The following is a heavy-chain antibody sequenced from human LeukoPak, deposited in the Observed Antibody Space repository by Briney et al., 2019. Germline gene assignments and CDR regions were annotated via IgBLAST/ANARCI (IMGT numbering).Heavy chain of an antibody. J-gene: IGHJ4*02. V-gene: IGHV1-24*01. CDR2: LYPEDGET. Sequence: ASVKVSCKVSGYTLTELSMHLVRQAPGKGLEWMGGLYPEDGETIYAQKFQGRVTMNEDTYTDTAYMELSSLRSEDTAVYYCATELTAMVTKVACYWGQGTLVTVSS. CDR3: ATELTAMVTKVACY. CDR1: GYTLTELS. D-gene: IGHD5-18*01.